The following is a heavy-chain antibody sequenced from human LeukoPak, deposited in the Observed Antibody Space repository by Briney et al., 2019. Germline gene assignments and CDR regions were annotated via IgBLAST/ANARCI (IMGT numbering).Heavy chain of an antibody. CDR2: IYYSGST. CDR1: GGSISSYY. Sequence: PSETLSLTCTVSGGSISSYYWSWIRQPPGKGLEWIGHIYYSGSTNYNPSLKSRVTISVDTSKNQFSLKLSSVTAADTAVYYCARSSIVVVPAAMPGAFDIWGQGTMVTVSS. CDR3: ARSSIVVVPAAMPGAFDI. V-gene: IGHV4-59*01. D-gene: IGHD2-2*01. J-gene: IGHJ3*02.